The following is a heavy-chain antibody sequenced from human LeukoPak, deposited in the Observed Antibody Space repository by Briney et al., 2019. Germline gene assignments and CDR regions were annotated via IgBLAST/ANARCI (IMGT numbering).Heavy chain of an antibody. CDR2: IYHRGNT. V-gene: IGHV4-4*02. Sequence: SETLSLTCAVSGGSISSSNWWNWVRQTPGKGLEWIGEIYHRGNTHYNPSLKSRVTMSVDTSTNQFSLKLSSVTAADTAVYYCASGSVEKFDPWGQGTLVTVSS. CDR1: GGSISSSNW. CDR3: ASGSVEKFDP. J-gene: IGHJ5*02. D-gene: IGHD1-1*01.